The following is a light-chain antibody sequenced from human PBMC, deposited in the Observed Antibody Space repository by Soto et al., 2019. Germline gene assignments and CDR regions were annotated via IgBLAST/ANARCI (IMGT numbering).Light chain of an antibody. CDR1: QSVSSN. J-gene: IGKJ4*01. V-gene: IGKV3-15*01. Sequence: EIVMTQSPATLSVSPGERATLSCRASQSVSSNLAWYQQKPGQAPRLLIYGASTRATGIPARFSGGGSGTDFTLTISRLEPEDFAVYYCQQFSSYPLTFGGGTK. CDR2: GAS. CDR3: QQFSSYPLT.